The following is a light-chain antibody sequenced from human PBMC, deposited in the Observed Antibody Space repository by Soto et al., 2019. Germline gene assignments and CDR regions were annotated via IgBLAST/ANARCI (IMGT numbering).Light chain of an antibody. CDR2: DAS. J-gene: IGKJ1*01. CDR1: QSINSW. CDR3: LQDYNYPWT. V-gene: IGKV1-5*01. Sequence: DIQMSQTPSTLSASIGDRVTITCRASQSINSWLAWYQQKPGKAPELLIYDASTLKSGVPSRFSGSGSGTEFILTISSLQPDDFATYYCLQDYNYPWTFGQGTKVDI.